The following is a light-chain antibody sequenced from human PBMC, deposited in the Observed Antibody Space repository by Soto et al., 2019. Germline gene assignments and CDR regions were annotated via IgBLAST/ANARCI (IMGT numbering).Light chain of an antibody. CDR2: DAS. CDR3: QKRSNWPPWT. V-gene: IGKV3-11*01. J-gene: IGKJ1*01. Sequence: EIVLTQSPATLSLSPGERATLSCRASQSVSSYLAWYQQKPGQAPRLLIYDASNRATSIPARFSGSGSGTDFTLTISSLEPEDFAVYYCQKRSNWPPWTFGQGTKVDI. CDR1: QSVSSY.